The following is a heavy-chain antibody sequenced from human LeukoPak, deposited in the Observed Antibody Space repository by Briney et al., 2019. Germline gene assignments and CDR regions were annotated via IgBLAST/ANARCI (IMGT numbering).Heavy chain of an antibody. CDR2: IIPILGIA. CDR3: ARTSFSYYYGSGSYGLDP. D-gene: IGHD3-10*01. CDR1: GGTFSSYA. Sequence: SVKVSCKASGGTFSSYAISWVRQAPGQGLEWMGRIIPILGIANYAQKFQGRVTITADKSTSTAYMELRSLRSDDTAVYYCARTSFSYYYGSGSYGLDPWGQGTLVTVSS. V-gene: IGHV1-69*04. J-gene: IGHJ5*02.